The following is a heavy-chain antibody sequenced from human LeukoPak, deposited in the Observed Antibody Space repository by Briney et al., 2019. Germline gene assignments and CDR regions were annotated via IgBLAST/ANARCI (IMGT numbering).Heavy chain of an antibody. CDR2: INHSGST. CDR1: GGSFSGYY. D-gene: IGHD2-15*01. V-gene: IGHV4-34*01. J-gene: IGHJ3*02. Sequence: PSETLSLTCAVYGGSFSGYYWSWIRQPPGKGLEWLGEINHSGSTNYNPSLKSRVTISVDTSKNQFSLKLSSVTAADTAVYYCATQVAGYCSGGSCYYNAFDIWGQGTMVTVSS. CDR3: ATQVAGYCSGGSCYYNAFDI.